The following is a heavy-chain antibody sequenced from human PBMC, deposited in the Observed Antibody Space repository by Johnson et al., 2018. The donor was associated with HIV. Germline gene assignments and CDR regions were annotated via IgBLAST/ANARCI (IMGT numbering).Heavy chain of an antibody. CDR2: INSFGSST. J-gene: IGHJ3*02. CDR1: GFTFSNAW. Sequence: VQLVESGGGLVKPGGSLRLSCAASGFTFSNAWMSWVRQAPGKGLEWVGRINSFGSSTNYADSVKGRFTISRDNSKNTLYLQMNSLRTEDTAVYYCASDTLAGAYGDWPDAFDIWGQGTLVTVSS. V-gene: IGHV3-74*02. D-gene: IGHD1-26*01. CDR3: ASDTLAGAYGDWPDAFDI.